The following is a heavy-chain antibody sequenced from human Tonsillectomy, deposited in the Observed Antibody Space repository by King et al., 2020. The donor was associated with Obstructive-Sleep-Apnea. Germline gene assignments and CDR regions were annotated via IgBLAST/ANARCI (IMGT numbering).Heavy chain of an antibody. CDR2: NYYSGCT. D-gene: IGHD4-23*01. V-gene: IGHV4-59*08. CDR1: GGSISSYY. CDR3: ARHGGNSDY. Sequence: VQLQESGPGLVKPSETLSLTCTVSGGSISSYYWSWIRQPPGKGLEWIGYNYYSGCTNYNTSLKSRVTISVDTSKNQFSRKLSSVTAADTAVYYCARHGGNSDYWGQGTLVTVSS. J-gene: IGHJ4*02.